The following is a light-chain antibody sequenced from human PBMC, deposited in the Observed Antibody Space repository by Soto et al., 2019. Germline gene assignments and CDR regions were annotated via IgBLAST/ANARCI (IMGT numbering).Light chain of an antibody. J-gene: IGKJ4*01. V-gene: IGKV3-11*01. CDR3: QQRSDWPST. CDR1: QTVSSY. Sequence: EIVLTQSPATLSLSPGDRATLSCRASQTVSSYLAWYQQKPGQAPRLLIYDASSRATGIPARLSGSGSGTDFTLSIASLEHDDFAVYYCQQRSDWPSTFGGGTKVEIK. CDR2: DAS.